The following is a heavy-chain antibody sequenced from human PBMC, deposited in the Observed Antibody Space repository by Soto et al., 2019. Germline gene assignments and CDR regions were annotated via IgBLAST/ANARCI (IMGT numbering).Heavy chain of an antibody. CDR2: IYHNGTT. J-gene: IGHJ4*02. CDR1: GGSIISNYW. CDR3: ARKDNVGYYAY. V-gene: IGHV4-38-2*01. Sequence: SETLSLTCAVSGGSIISNYWWAWIRRSPGEGLVWIGSIYHNGTTYYNPCLESRVIISVDTSESRFAQRLTSVSAADSAVDYWARKDNVGYYAYCGQGTLVTVSS. D-gene: IGHD2-15*01.